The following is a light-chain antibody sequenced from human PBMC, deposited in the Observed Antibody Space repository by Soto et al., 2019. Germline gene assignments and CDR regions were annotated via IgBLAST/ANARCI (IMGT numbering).Light chain of an antibody. V-gene: IGLV3-1*01. CDR3: QTWDSSVYV. J-gene: IGLJ1*01. Sequence: SYELTQPPSVSVSPGQTASITCSGDKLGDKYVCWYQQKPGQSPVMVIYQDRKRPSGIPERFSGSNSGNTATLTISGTQAMDEADYYCQTWDSSVYVFGTGTKFTVL. CDR1: KLGDKY. CDR2: QDR.